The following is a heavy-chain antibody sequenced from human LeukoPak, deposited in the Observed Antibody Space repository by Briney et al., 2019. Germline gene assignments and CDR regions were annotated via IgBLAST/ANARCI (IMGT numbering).Heavy chain of an antibody. D-gene: IGHD3-22*01. Sequence: PGGSLRLSCAASGFTFTNAWMSWVRQVPGKGLEWVARIQSKSDGGTTEYAAPVKGRFTISRDDSKNTLYLKMNSLKIEDTGVYYCTTPEPRDDSSGYSVNDAFDIWGQGTMVTVSS. CDR1: GFTFTNAW. J-gene: IGHJ3*02. CDR3: TTPEPRDDSSGYSVNDAFDI. CDR2: IQSKSDGGTT. V-gene: IGHV3-15*01.